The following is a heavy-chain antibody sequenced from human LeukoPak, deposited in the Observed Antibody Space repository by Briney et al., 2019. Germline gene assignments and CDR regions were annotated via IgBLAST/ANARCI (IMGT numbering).Heavy chain of an antibody. CDR2: ISAYNGNT. D-gene: IGHD3-10*01. Sequence: GASVKVSCKASGYTFTSYGISWVRQAPGQGLEWMGCISAYNGNTNYAQKLQGRVTMTTDTSTSIAYMELRSLRSDDTSVYYCARHVCFLWFGEPKAYAFDIWGQGTMVTVSS. J-gene: IGHJ3*02. CDR1: GYTFTSYG. CDR3: ARHVCFLWFGEPKAYAFDI. V-gene: IGHV1-18*01.